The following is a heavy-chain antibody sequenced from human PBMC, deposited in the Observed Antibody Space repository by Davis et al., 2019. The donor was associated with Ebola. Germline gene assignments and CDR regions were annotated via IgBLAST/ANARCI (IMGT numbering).Heavy chain of an antibody. Sequence: MPSETLSLTCTVSGGSISSYYWGWIRQPPGKGLEWIGSIYYSGSTYYNPSLKSRVTISVDTSKNQFSLKLSSVTAADTAVYYCARVPRGLWFGELLSPADWYFDLWGRGTLVTVSS. D-gene: IGHD3-10*01. CDR3: ARVPRGLWFGELLSPADWYFDL. J-gene: IGHJ2*01. CDR2: IYYSGST. CDR1: GGSISSYY. V-gene: IGHV4-39*01.